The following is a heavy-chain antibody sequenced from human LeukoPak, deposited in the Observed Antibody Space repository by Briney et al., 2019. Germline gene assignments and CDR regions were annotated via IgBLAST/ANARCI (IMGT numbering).Heavy chain of an antibody. CDR1: GGPIRSGSHY. CDR2: IYYSGST. D-gene: IGHD3-22*01. V-gene: IGHV4-39*02. Sequence: SETLSLTCAVSGGPIRSGSHYRAWIRQPPGKGLEWIGSIYYSGSTYYNRSLENRVTISIDTSKNHFSLKLSSLSAADTSVYYCAKRDDSGGNLVDLWGQGTLVTVS. CDR3: AKRDDSGGNLVDL. J-gene: IGHJ4*02.